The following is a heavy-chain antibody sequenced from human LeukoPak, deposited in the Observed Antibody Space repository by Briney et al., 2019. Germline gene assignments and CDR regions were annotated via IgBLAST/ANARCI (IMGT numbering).Heavy chain of an antibody. Sequence: GASVRVSCKASGYTFTGYYMHWVRQAPGQGPEWMGWINPNSGGTNYAQKFQGRVTMTRDTSISTAYMELSRLRSDDTAVYYCARGEIQLWSLYYFDYWGQGTLVTVSS. CDR2: INPNSGGT. CDR3: ARGEIQLWSLYYFDY. J-gene: IGHJ4*02. D-gene: IGHD5-18*01. CDR1: GYTFTGYY. V-gene: IGHV1-2*02.